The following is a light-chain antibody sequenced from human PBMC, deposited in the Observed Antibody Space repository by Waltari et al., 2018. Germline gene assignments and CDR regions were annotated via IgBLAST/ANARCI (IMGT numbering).Light chain of an antibody. J-gene: IGKJ1*01. CDR1: QSISSD. V-gene: IGKV1-39*01. Sequence: DIQMTQSPSSLAASVGDRVTITCRASQSISSDLNWYQQRPGKAPKLLIYDASSLQGGAPTKFSGSGSGTEFTLTISSLQPEDFATYYCQQYYTTRTFGQGTKVEIK. CDR3: QQYYTTRT. CDR2: DAS.